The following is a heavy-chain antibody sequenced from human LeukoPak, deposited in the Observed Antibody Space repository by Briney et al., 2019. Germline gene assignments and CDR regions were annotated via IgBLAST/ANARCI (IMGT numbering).Heavy chain of an antibody. CDR2: IYHSGST. V-gene: IGHV4-38-2*01. CDR3: ASRLLWFGELSHFDY. CDR1: GYSISSGYY. Sequence: SETLSLTCAVSGYSISSGYYWGWIRQPPGKGLGWIGSIYHSGSTYYNPSLKSRVTISVDTSKNQFSLKLSSVTAADTAVYYCASRLLWFGELSHFDYWGQGTLVTVSS. J-gene: IGHJ4*02. D-gene: IGHD3-10*01.